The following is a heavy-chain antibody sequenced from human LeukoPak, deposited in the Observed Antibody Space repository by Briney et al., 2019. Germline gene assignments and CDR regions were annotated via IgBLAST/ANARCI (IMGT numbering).Heavy chain of an antibody. Sequence: AGGSLRLSCAASGFTFSNAWMSWVRQAPGKGLEWVGRIKSKTDGGTTDYAAPVKGRFTTSRDDSKNTLYLQMNSLKTEDTAVYYCTTEGGVEDYFDYWGQGTLVTVSS. D-gene: IGHD1-1*01. V-gene: IGHV3-15*01. CDR1: GFTFSNAW. CDR2: IKSKTDGGTT. J-gene: IGHJ4*02. CDR3: TTEGGVEDYFDY.